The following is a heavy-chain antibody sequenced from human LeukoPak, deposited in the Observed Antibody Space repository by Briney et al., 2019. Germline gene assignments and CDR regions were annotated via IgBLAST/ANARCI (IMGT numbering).Heavy chain of an antibody. D-gene: IGHD5-12*01. J-gene: IGHJ6*03. CDR3: ARSGSNYYYYMDV. Sequence: GGSLRLSCAASGFTFRSYWMSWVRQAPGKGLEWVANIKQDGSEKYYVDSVKGRFTISRDNAKNSLYLQMNSLRAEDTAVYYCARSGSNYYYYMDVWGKGTTVTVSS. V-gene: IGHV3-7*01. CDR1: GFTFRSYW. CDR2: IKQDGSEK.